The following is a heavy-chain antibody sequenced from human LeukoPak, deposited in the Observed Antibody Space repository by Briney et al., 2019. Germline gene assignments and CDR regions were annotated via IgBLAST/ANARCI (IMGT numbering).Heavy chain of an antibody. J-gene: IGHJ4*02. CDR1: GGSFSGYY. Sequence: TSETLSLTCAAYGGSFSGYYWSWIRQPPGKGLEWIGEINHSGRTNYNPSLKSRATISVDTSKNQFSLKLSSVTAADTAVYYCARVSPNYDFWSGLYYFDYWGQGTLVTVSS. D-gene: IGHD3-3*01. CDR2: INHSGRT. V-gene: IGHV4-34*01. CDR3: ARVSPNYDFWSGLYYFDY.